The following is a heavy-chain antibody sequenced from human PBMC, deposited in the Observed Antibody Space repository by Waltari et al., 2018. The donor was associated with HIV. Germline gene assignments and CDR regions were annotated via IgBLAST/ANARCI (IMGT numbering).Heavy chain of an antibody. CDR2: MNPNSGNT. CDR3: ARSYDYGGNPIYYGMDV. V-gene: IGHV1-8*01. D-gene: IGHD4-17*01. Sequence: QVQLVQSGAEVKKPGASVKVSCKESGYTFTSYDINWVRQATGPGLEWMGWMNPNSGNTGYAQKFQGRVTMTRNTSISTAYMELSSLRSEDTAVYYCARSYDYGGNPIYYGMDVWGQGTTVTVSS. J-gene: IGHJ6*02. CDR1: GYTFTSYD.